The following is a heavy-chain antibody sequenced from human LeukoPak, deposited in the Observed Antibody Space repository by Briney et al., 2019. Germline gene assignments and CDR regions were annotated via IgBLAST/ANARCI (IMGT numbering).Heavy chain of an antibody. Sequence: ASVKVSCKTSGYSFTDYYMHWARQAPGQGLEWMGWINPNRGGTSSAQKFQGRVTMTRDTFISTVYMEVSWLTSDDTAIYYCARADRLHGGPYLIGPWGQGTLVTVSS. CDR3: ARADRLHGGPYLIGP. J-gene: IGHJ5*02. V-gene: IGHV1-2*02. D-gene: IGHD2-21*01. CDR1: GYSFTDYY. CDR2: INPNRGGT.